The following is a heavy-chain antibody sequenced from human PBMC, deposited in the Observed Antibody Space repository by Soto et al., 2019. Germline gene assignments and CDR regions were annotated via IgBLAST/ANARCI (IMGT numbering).Heavy chain of an antibody. CDR3: AMCPSEAASEY. CDR1: GGTFSSYT. D-gene: IGHD6-13*01. V-gene: IGHV1-69*02. CDR2: IIPILGIA. J-gene: IGHJ4*02. Sequence: QVQLVQSGAEVKKPGSSVKVSCKASGGTFSSYTISWVRQAPGQGLEWMGRIIPILGIANYAQKFQGRVTITADKSTRSAYMELRRLRTEETAVYYCAMCPSEAASEYWGQGTLVTVSS.